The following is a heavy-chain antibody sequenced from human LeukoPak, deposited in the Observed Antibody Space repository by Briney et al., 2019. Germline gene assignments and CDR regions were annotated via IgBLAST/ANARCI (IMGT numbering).Heavy chain of an antibody. V-gene: IGHV4-39*01. D-gene: IGHD6-13*01. Sequence: PSETLSLTCTVSGGSISSSSYYWGWIRQPPGKGLEWIGSIYYSGSTYYKPSLKSRVSISVDTSKNQFSLKLSSVTAADTAVYYCARVAAAGMGGNSGFDYWGQGTLVTVPS. J-gene: IGHJ4*02. CDR1: GGSISSSSYY. CDR3: ARVAAAGMGGNSGFDY. CDR2: IYYSGST.